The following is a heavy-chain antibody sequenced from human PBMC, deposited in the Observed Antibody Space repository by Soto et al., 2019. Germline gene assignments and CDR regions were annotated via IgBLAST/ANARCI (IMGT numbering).Heavy chain of an antibody. CDR1: GFTYEDFA. J-gene: IGHJ6*02. V-gene: IGHV3-9*01. CDR2: ISWNSAST. D-gene: IGHD5-18*01. Sequence: EVQLVESGGGLVDPGKSLRLSCVVSGFTYEDFAMHWVRQAPGKCLEWVSGISWNSASTGYADSVTGGYTISRDNAKNSLYIQMRNLTGDDTAMYYCVKDFRRYTNGLDVVGPGTSVTFSS. CDR3: VKDFRRYTNGLDV.